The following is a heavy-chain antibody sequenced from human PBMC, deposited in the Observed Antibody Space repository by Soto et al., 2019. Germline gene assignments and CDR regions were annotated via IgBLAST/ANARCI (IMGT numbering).Heavy chain of an antibody. D-gene: IGHD3-9*01. J-gene: IGHJ5*02. CDR3: ARSLYDILTGSVYNWFDP. V-gene: IGHV5-51*01. Sequence: PGESLKISCKGSGYSFTSYWIGWERQMPGKGLEWVGIIYPGDSDTRYSPSFQGQVTISADKSISTAYLQWSSLKASDTAMHYCARSLYDILTGSVYNWFDPWGQGTLVTVSS. CDR2: IYPGDSDT. CDR1: GYSFTSYW.